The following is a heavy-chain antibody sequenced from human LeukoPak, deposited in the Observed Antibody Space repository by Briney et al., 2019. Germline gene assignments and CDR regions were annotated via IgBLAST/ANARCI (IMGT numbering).Heavy chain of an antibody. CDR1: GGSISSSNW. V-gene: IGHV4-4*02. CDR3: ARRVRFGDGWIFDY. D-gene: IGHD5-24*01. CDR2: IYHSGST. J-gene: IGHJ4*02. Sequence: KSSGALSLICAVSGGSISSSNWWSWVRQPPGKGLEWIGEIYHSGSTNYNPSLKSRVTVSVDTSKNQFSLKLTSVTAADTAVYYCARRVRFGDGWIFDYWGRGIPVTVSS.